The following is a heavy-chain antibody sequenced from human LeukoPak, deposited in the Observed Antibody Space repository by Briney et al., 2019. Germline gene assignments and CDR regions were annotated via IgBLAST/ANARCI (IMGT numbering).Heavy chain of an antibody. Sequence: SETLSLTCAVSGGSFSGYYWTWIRQPPGKGLEWIGEINHSGSANYNPSLKSRVTISLDTSKNQFSLKLSSVTAADMAAYYCARGQGTVTTHWGQGTLVTVPS. CDR2: INHSGSA. D-gene: IGHD4-17*01. CDR1: GGSFSGYY. J-gene: IGHJ4*02. CDR3: ARGQGTVTTH. V-gene: IGHV4-34*01.